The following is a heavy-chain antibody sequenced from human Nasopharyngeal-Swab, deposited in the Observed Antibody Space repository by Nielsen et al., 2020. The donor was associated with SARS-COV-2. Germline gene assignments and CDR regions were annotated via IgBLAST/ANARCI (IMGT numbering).Heavy chain of an antibody. V-gene: IGHV4-39*07. J-gene: IGHJ6*03. CDR1: GGSISSSSYY. CDR2: IYYSGST. CDR3: ARERGRGGIWNYYYYYMDV. D-gene: IGHD3-10*01. Sequence: GSLRLSCTVSGGSISSSSYYWGWIRQPPGKGLEWIGSIYYSGSTYYNPSLKSRVTISVDTSKNQFSLKLSSVTAVDTAVYYCARERGRGGIWNYYYYYMDVWGKGTTVTVSS.